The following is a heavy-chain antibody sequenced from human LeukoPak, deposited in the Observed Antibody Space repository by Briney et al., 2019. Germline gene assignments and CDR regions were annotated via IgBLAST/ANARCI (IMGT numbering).Heavy chain of an antibody. D-gene: IGHD3-22*01. Sequence: SETLSLTCTVSGGSINSYYWSYYWSWIWQPPGKGLEWIGYIYYSGSTNYKPSLKSRVTISVETSKNQFSLKLRSVTAADTAVYYCARVTGYMIEDYFDYWGQGTLVTVSS. V-gene: IGHV4-61*01. CDR3: ARVTGYMIEDYFDY. CDR1: GGSINSYYWSYY. CDR2: IYYSGST. J-gene: IGHJ4*02.